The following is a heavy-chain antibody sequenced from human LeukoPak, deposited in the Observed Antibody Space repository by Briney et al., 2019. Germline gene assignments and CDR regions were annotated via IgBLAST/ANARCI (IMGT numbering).Heavy chain of an antibody. CDR1: GFTFSRYA. D-gene: IGHD1-26*01. J-gene: IGHJ4*02. CDR3: AQTEWELLGVDY. CDR2: ISGGGGST. Sequence: PGGSLRLSCAASGFTFSRYAMSWVRQAAGKGLEGVSAISGGGGSTYYADSVKGRFTIARDNSTTTMYLQMHSMRAEDTAVYYCAQTEWELLGVDYWGQGTLVTVSS. V-gene: IGHV3-23*01.